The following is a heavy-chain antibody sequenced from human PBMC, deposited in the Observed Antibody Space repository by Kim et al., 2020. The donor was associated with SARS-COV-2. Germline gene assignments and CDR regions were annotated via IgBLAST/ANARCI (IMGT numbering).Heavy chain of an antibody. CDR1: GGSFSGYY. J-gene: IGHJ4*01. CDR3: SRAPYDILTGYYPFDY. D-gene: IGHD3-9*01. Sequence: SETLSLTCAVYGGSFSGYYWSWIRQPPGKGLEWIGEINHSGSTNYNPSLKSRVTISVDTSKNQFSLKLSSVTAADTAVYYCSRAPYDILTGYYPFDYRG. V-gene: IGHV4-34*01. CDR2: INHSGST.